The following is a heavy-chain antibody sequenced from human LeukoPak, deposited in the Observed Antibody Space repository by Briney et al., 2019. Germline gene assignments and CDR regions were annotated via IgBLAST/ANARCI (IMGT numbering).Heavy chain of an antibody. Sequence: ASVKVSCKASGGTFSSYAISWVRQAPGPGLEWMGGIIPIFGTANYAQKFQGRVTITTDESTSTAYMELSSLRSEDTAVYYCARSSLGYCTNGVCFAFDYWGQGTLVTVSS. CDR3: ARSSLGYCTNGVCFAFDY. J-gene: IGHJ4*02. V-gene: IGHV1-69*05. CDR2: IIPIFGTA. CDR1: GGTFSSYA. D-gene: IGHD2-8*01.